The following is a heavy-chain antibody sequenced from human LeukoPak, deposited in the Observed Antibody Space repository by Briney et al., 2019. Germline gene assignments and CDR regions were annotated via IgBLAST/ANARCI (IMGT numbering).Heavy chain of an antibody. CDR1: GGSISSGSYS. V-gene: IGHV4-61*02. Sequence: SETLSLTCTVSGGSISSGSYSWSWIRQPAGKGLEWIGRIYTSGSTNYNPSLKSRVTISVDTSKNQFSLKLSSVTAADTAMYYCARGNSYCSSTSCYIWFDPWGQGTLVTVSS. CDR3: ARGNSYCSSTSCYIWFDP. D-gene: IGHD2-2*02. J-gene: IGHJ5*02. CDR2: IYTSGST.